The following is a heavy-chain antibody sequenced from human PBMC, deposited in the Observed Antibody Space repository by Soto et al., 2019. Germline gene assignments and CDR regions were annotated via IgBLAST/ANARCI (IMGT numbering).Heavy chain of an antibody. Sequence: QVQLVQSGAEVKKPGSSVKVSCKASGGTFSSYAISWVRQAPGQGLEWMGGIIPIFGTANYAQKFQGRVTITADESTSTAYMELSSLRSEDTAVYYCARDRVRGPFNSSGYHFDYWGQGTLVTVSS. CDR2: IIPIFGTA. D-gene: IGHD3-22*01. CDR1: GGTFSSYA. CDR3: ARDRVRGPFNSSGYHFDY. J-gene: IGHJ4*02. V-gene: IGHV1-69*01.